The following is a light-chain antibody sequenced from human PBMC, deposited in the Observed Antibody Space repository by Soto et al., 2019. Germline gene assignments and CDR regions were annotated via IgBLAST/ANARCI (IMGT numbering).Light chain of an antibody. CDR2: DAS. CDR3: QQYGSSPWT. J-gene: IGKJ1*01. Sequence: EIVLTQSPATLSLSPGERATLSCRASQSVSSHLAWYQQKPGQAPRLLIYDASNRATGIAARFSGSGSGTDFTLTISSLEPEDFAVYYCQQYGSSPWTFGQGTKVDI. CDR1: QSVSSH. V-gene: IGKV3-11*01.